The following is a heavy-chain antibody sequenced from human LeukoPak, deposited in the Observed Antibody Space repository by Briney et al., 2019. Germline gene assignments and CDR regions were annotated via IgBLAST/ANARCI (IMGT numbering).Heavy chain of an antibody. J-gene: IGHJ6*02. CDR3: ARDAYSSGWYAPHPYGMDV. CDR2: ISYDGSNK. CDR1: GFIFGTYA. V-gene: IGHV3-30-3*01. D-gene: IGHD6-19*01. Sequence: GGSLRLSCAASGFIFGTYAMHWVRQAPGKGLEWVADISYDGSNKYYADSVKGRFTISRDNSKNTLYLQMNSLRAEDTAVYYCARDAYSSGWYAPHPYGMDVWGQGTTVTVSS.